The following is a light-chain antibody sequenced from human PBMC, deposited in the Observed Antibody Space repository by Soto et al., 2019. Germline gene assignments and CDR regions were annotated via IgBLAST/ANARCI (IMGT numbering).Light chain of an antibody. Sequence: DIVMTQSPATLSLSPGERATLSCRASQSVSSYLAWYQQKPGQAPRLLISGASTRAAGISDRFRGSGSGTEFTLTISSLRSEDSAIYYCQQYFEWPPMTFGQGTKVDIK. CDR2: GAS. V-gene: IGKV3-15*01. CDR1: QSVSSY. CDR3: QQYFEWPPMT. J-gene: IGKJ1*01.